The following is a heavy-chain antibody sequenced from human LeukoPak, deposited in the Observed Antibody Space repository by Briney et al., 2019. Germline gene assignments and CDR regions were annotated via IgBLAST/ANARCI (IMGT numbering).Heavy chain of an antibody. Sequence: GGSLRLSCAASGFTFSTYWMTWVRQAPGKGLEWVGNVKQDGSENYYADSVKGRFTISRVNAKNSLYLQMNSLRAEDTAVYYCVRDFRFLDDYWGQGTLVTVSS. D-gene: IGHD3-3*01. J-gene: IGHJ4*02. V-gene: IGHV3-7*01. CDR2: VKQDGSEN. CDR3: VRDFRFLDDY. CDR1: GFTFSTYW.